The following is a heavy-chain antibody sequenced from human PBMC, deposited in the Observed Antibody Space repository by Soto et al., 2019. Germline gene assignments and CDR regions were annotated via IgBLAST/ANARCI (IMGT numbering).Heavy chain of an antibody. D-gene: IGHD3-10*01. CDR1: GYSFTSLD. Sequence: QGQLVQSGAEVKELGASVKVSCQASGYSFTSLDINWMRQATGQGVAWMGGMSPGSGSACYAQKLQGRVTMTRDTSRGTAYMELGSLRSEDTAVYYCARGVDAGVDFWGQGTLVTV. CDR2: MSPGSGSA. CDR3: ARGVDAGVDF. J-gene: IGHJ4*02. V-gene: IGHV1-8*01.